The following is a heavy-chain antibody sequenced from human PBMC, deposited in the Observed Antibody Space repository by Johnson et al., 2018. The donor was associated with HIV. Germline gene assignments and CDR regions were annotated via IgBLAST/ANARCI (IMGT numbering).Heavy chain of an antibody. V-gene: IGHV3-30-3*01. Sequence: HVQLVESGGGVVQPGRSLRLSCAASGFTFSSYAMHWVRQAPGKGLEWVAVISYDGSNKYYADSVKGRFTISRDNSKNTLYLQMNSLRAEDTAVYYCARDPSPSSYRAFDIWGQGTMVTVSS. CDR1: GFTFSSYA. CDR2: ISYDGSNK. CDR3: ARDPSPSSYRAFDI. D-gene: IGHD5-12*01. J-gene: IGHJ3*02.